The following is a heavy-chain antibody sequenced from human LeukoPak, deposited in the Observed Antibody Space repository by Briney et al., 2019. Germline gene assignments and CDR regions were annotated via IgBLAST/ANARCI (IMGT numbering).Heavy chain of an antibody. CDR2: IYYSGST. CDR3: ARPRGDILIGYYFDY. J-gene: IGHJ4*02. V-gene: IGHV4-34*01. Sequence: SETLSLTCAVYGGSFSGYYWSWIRQPPGKGLEWIGSIYYSGSTYYNPSLKSRVTISVDTSKNQFSLKLSSVTAADTAVYYCARPRGDILIGYYFDYWGQGTLVTVSS. CDR1: GGSFSGYY. D-gene: IGHD3-9*01.